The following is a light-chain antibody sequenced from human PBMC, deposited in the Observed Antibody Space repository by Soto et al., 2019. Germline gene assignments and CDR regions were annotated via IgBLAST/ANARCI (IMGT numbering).Light chain of an antibody. CDR2: GTS. CDR3: QQYNNWPPYT. V-gene: IGKV3-15*01. Sequence: EIVMTQSPATLSVSPGERATLSCRASQSVSSNLAWFQQKPGQAPRLLIYGTSTRATGIPARFSGSVSGTEFTLNISRLQSEDFAVYYCQQYNNWPPYTFGQGNKVEIK. CDR1: QSVSSN. J-gene: IGKJ2*01.